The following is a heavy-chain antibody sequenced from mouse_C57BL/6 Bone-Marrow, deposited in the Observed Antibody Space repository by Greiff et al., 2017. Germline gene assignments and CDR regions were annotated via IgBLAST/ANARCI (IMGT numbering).Heavy chain of an antibody. Sequence: QVQLQQPGAELVKPGASVKMSCKASGYTFTSYWITWVKQRPGQGLEWIGDIYPGSGSTNYNEKFKSKATPTVDTSSSTAYMQLSSLTSEDSAVYYCAREGFYYYGSSDYWGQGTTLTVSS. CDR1: GYTFTSYW. D-gene: IGHD1-1*01. V-gene: IGHV1-55*01. CDR3: AREGFYYYGSSDY. CDR2: IYPGSGST. J-gene: IGHJ2*01.